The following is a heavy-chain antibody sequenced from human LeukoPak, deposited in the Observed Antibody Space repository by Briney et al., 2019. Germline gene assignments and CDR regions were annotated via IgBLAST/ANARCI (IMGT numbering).Heavy chain of an antibody. CDR1: GFTFSSYS. Sequence: GGSLRLSCAASGFTFSSYSMNWVRQAPGKGLEWVSYISSSSGTIYYADSVKGRFTISRDNAKNSLYLQMNSLRAEDTAVFYCARVRDGYRHYYYYGMDVWGQGTTVTVSS. V-gene: IGHV3-48*04. J-gene: IGHJ6*02. CDR2: ISSSSGTI. CDR3: ARVRDGYRHYYYYGMDV. D-gene: IGHD5-24*01.